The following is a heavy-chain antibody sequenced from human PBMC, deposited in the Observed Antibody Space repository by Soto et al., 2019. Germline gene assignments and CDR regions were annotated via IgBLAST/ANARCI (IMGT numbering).Heavy chain of an antibody. CDR2: IYYSGST. D-gene: IGHD3-22*01. V-gene: IGHV4-39*01. J-gene: IGHJ4*02. CDR1: GGSISSSSYY. Sequence: SETLSLTCTVSGGSISSSSYYWGWIRQPPGKGLEWIGSIYYSGSTYYNPSLKSRVTISVDTSKNQFSLKLSSVTAADTAVYYCARASMIPDYFDYWGQGTLVTVSS. CDR3: ARASMIPDYFDY.